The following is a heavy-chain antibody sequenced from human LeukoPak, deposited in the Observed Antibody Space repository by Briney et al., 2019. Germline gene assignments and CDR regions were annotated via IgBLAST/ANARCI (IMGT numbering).Heavy chain of an antibody. CDR2: IKADGSDK. Sequence: GGSLRLSCAASGFTFSSYWMTWVRQAPGKGLEWVANIKADGSDKYYADPVKGRFTISRDSAKNSLYLQMNSLRAEDTAVYYWAEEIENYWGQETLVTVSS. J-gene: IGHJ4*02. V-gene: IGHV3-7*01. CDR1: GFTFSSYW. CDR3: AEEIENY.